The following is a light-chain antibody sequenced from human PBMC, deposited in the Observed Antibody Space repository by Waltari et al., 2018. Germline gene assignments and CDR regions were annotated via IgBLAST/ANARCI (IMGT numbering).Light chain of an antibody. Sequence: DIQMPQSPSSLSASVGDRVTITCQASQYITNYLNWYQQKPGKAPKLLIYDASNLETGVPSRFSGSGSGTDFTFTISNLQPEDIATYYCQQYDNVPRTFGQGTKLEI. V-gene: IGKV1-33*01. CDR3: QQYDNVPRT. CDR1: QYITNY. J-gene: IGKJ2*01. CDR2: DAS.